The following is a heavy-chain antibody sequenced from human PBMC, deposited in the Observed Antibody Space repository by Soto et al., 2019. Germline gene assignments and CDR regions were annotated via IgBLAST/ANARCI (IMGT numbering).Heavy chain of an antibody. D-gene: IGHD4-17*01. CDR1: GGSISSGGYY. CDR2: IYYSGST. CDR3: ARDYGVLYGDPYWYLDL. Sequence: PSETLSLTCTVSGGSISSGGYYWSWIRQHPGKGLEWIGYIYYSGSTYYNPSLKSRVTISVDTSKNQFSLKLSSVTAADTAVYYCARDYGVLYGDPYWYLDLWGRGTLVTVSS. J-gene: IGHJ2*01. V-gene: IGHV4-31*03.